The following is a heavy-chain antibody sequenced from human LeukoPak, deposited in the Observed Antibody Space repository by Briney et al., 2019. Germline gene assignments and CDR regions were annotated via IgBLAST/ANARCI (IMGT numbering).Heavy chain of an antibody. CDR1: GYTFTSYG. V-gene: IGHV1-18*01. Sequence: GASVKVSCKASGYTFTSYGISWVRQAPGQGLEWMGWISAYNGNTNYAQKLQGRVTMTTDTSTSTAYMELGSLRSDDTAVYYCASGKNYDFWSGYPPFDYWGQGTLVTVSS. J-gene: IGHJ4*02. CDR2: ISAYNGNT. CDR3: ASGKNYDFWSGYPPFDY. D-gene: IGHD3-3*01.